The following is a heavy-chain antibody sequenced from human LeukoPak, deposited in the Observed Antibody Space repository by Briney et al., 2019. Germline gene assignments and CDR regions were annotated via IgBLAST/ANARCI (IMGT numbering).Heavy chain of an antibody. V-gene: IGHV4-30-2*01. J-gene: IGHJ4*02. CDR2: IYHSGST. CDR3: APHRAYRYYFDY. Sequence: PSQTLSLTCTVSGGSISSGGYYWSWIRQPPGKGLEWIGYIYHSGSTYYNPSLKSRVTISVDRSKNQFSLKLSSVTAADTAVYYCAPHRAYRYYFDYWGQGTLVTVSS. CDR1: GGSISSGGYY. D-gene: IGHD1-26*01.